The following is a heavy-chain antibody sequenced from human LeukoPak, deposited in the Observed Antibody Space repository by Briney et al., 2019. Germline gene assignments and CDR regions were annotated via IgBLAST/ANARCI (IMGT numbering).Heavy chain of an antibody. CDR3: ARDPHCSSTSCYTAASDI. CDR2: IYYSGST. J-gene: IGHJ3*02. Sequence: SETLSLTCTVSGGSISSYYWSWIRQPPGEGLEWIGYIYYSGSTNYNPSLKSRVTISVDTSKNQFSLKLSSVTAADTAVYYCARDPHCSSTSCYTAASDIWGQGTMVTVSS. CDR1: GGSISSYY. V-gene: IGHV4-59*01. D-gene: IGHD2-2*02.